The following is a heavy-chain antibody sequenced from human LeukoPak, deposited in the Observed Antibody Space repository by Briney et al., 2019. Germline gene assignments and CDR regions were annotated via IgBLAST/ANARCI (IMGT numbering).Heavy chain of an antibody. D-gene: IGHD3-22*01. CDR3: ARGLKRITMTECGY. CDR2: MSSSSSYI. V-gene: IGHV3-21*01. CDR1: GFTFSSYS. J-gene: IGHJ4*02. Sequence: PGGSLRLSWAASGFTFSSYSVNWVRQAPGKVRGWVASMSSSSSYIYYANSVKGRFSISTDNAKKSLYRQVNSLRAEETAVYYCARGLKRITMTECGYWGEGTLVTVSS.